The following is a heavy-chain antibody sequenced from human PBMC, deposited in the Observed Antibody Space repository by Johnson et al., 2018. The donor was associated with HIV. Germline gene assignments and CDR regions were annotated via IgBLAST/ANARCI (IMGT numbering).Heavy chain of an antibody. CDR2: ISWNSGSI. CDR1: GFTFDDYA. V-gene: IGHV3-9*01. J-gene: IGHJ3*02. Sequence: LVESGGGLVQPGRSLRLSCAASGFTFDDYAMHLVRQAPGKGLEWVSGISWNSGSIGYADSVKGRFTISRDNAKNSLYLQMNSLRAEDTALYYCAKSPMYYDSSVAFDIWGQGTMVTVSS. CDR3: AKSPMYYDSSVAFDI. D-gene: IGHD3-3*01.